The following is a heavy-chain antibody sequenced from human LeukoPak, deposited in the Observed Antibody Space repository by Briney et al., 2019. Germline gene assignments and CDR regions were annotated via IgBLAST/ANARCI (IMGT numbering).Heavy chain of an antibody. CDR1: GFTFSSYA. CDR3: AKEITYSSSWYPFDY. D-gene: IGHD6-13*01. J-gene: IGHJ4*02. Sequence: GGSLRLSCAASGFTFSSYAMSWVRQAPGKGLEWVSAISGSGGSTYYADSVKGRFTISRDNSKNTLHLQMNSLRAEDTAVYYCAKEITYSSSWYPFDYWGQGTLVTVSS. CDR2: ISGSGGST. V-gene: IGHV3-23*01.